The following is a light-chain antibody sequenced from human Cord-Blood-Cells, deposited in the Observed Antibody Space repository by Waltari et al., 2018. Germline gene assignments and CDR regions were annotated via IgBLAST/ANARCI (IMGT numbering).Light chain of an antibody. CDR1: QSVSSN. V-gene: IGKV3-15*01. Sequence: DIVMTQSPATLSVSPGERATLSCRASQSVSSNLAWYQQNPGQAPRLLIYGASTRATGIPARFSGSGSGTEFTLTISSLQSEDFAVYYCQQYNNWPPRYTFGQGTKLEIK. J-gene: IGKJ2*01. CDR2: GAS. CDR3: QQYNNWPPRYT.